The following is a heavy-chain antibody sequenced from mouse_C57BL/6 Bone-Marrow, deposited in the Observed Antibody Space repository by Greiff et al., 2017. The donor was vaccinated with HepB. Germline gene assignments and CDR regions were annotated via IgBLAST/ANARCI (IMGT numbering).Heavy chain of an antibody. CDR1: GFNIKDDY. CDR3: TSTLMDY. CDR2: IDPENGDT. V-gene: IGHV14-4*01. J-gene: IGHJ4*01. D-gene: IGHD2-1*01. Sequence: VQLKESGAELVRPGASVKLSCTASGFNIKDDYMHWVKQRPEQGPEWIGWIDPENGDTEYASKFQGKATITADTSSNTAYLQLSSLTSEDTAVYYCTSTLMDYWGQGTSVTVSS.